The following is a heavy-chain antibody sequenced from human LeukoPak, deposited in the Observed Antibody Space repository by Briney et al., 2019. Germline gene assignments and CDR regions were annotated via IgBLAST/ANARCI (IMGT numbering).Heavy chain of an antibody. D-gene: IGHD4-23*01. CDR3: AKDGAAVTPVRGCDY. CDR2: ISSSSSYI. Sequence: GGSLRLSCAASGFTFSSYSMNWVRQAPGKGLEWVSSISSSSSYIYYADSVKGRFTISRDNAKNSLYLQMNSLRAEDTAVYYCAKDGAAVTPVRGCDYWGHGTPVTVSS. J-gene: IGHJ4*01. V-gene: IGHV3-21*01. CDR1: GFTFSSYS.